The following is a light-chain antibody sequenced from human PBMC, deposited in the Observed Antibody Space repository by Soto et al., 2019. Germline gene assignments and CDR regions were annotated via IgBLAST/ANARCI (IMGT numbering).Light chain of an antibody. CDR1: SGHSSYA. CDR2: LNSDGSH. J-gene: IGLJ3*02. Sequence: QSVLTQSPSASASLGASVKLTCTLSSGHSSYAIAWHQQQPEKGPRYLMKLNSDGSHSKGDGIPDRFSGSSSGAERYLTIASLQSEDEDDYSCQTLGSGIQAVFGGGTKLTVL. V-gene: IGLV4-69*01. CDR3: QTLGSGIQAV.